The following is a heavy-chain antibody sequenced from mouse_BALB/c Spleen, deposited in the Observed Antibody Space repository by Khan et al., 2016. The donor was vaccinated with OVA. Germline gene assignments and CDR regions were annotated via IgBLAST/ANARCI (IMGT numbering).Heavy chain of an antibody. D-gene: IGHD1-1*01. CDR2: INPATDYT. CDR3: VNHGSSSAWFTY. J-gene: IGHJ3*01. CDR1: GYTFTSYW. Sequence: SGSELAKPGASVKMSCKASGYTFTSYWMHWVKQRPGQGLEWIGYINPATDYTEYNQKFKNKATLTADKSSSTAYMQLNSLTSEDSAVYYCVNHGSSSAWFTYWGQGTPVTVSA. V-gene: IGHV1-7*01.